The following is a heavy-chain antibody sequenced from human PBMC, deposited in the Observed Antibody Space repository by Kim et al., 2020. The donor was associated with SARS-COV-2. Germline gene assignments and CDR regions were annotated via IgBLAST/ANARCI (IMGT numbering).Heavy chain of an antibody. V-gene: IGHV4-39*01. J-gene: IGHJ4*02. CDR2: GT. CDR3: ARPYTSGTYDN. D-gene: IGHD6-19*01. Sequence: GTTHNPSLKSRVAISVDTSKNQFSLKLTSVTAADTAVYYCARPYTSGTYDNWGQGTLVIVSS.